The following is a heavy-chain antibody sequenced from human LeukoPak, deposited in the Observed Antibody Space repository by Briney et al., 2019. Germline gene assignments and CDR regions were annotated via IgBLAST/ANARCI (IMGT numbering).Heavy chain of an antibody. CDR2: IYPGDSDT. CDR1: GYRFTSYW. CDR3: TTSVDMATIAFDY. V-gene: IGHV5-51*01. D-gene: IGHD5-24*01. Sequence: GESLKISCKGSGYRFTSYWIGWVRQMPGKGLEWMGIIYPGDSDTRYSPSFQGQVTISADKSISTAFLQWSSLKASDTAMYYCTTSVDMATIAFDYWGQGTLVTVSS. J-gene: IGHJ4*02.